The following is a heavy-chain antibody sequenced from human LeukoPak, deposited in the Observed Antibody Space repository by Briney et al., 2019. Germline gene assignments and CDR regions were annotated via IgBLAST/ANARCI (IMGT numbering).Heavy chain of an antibody. CDR3: ASSWAAIFLGFDP. Sequence: SETLSLTCAVYGGSFSGYYWSWIRQPPGKGLEWIGEINHSGSTNYNQSLKSRVTISVDTSKNQFSLKLSSVTAADTAVYYCASSWAAIFLGFDPWGQGTLVTVSS. CDR2: INHSGST. V-gene: IGHV4-34*01. CDR1: GGSFSGYY. J-gene: IGHJ5*02. D-gene: IGHD2-2*01.